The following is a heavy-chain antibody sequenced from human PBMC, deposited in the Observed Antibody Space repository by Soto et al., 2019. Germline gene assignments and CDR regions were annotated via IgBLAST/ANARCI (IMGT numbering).Heavy chain of an antibody. V-gene: IGHV4-39*01. CDR3: ARQGLIVGATIYYYYYGMDV. Sequence: LSLTCTVSGGSISSSSYYWGWIRQPPGKGLEWIGSIYYSGSTYYNPSLKSRVTISVDTSKNQFSLKLSSVTAADTAVYYCARQGLIVGATIYYYYYGMDVWGQGTTVTVSS. D-gene: IGHD1-26*01. CDR2: IYYSGST. CDR1: GGSISSSSYY. J-gene: IGHJ6*02.